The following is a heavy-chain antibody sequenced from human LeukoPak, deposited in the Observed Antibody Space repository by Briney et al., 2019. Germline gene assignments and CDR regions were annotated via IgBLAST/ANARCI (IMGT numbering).Heavy chain of an antibody. V-gene: IGHV3-21*01. D-gene: IGHD3-10*01. J-gene: IGHJ4*02. CDR2: ISSSSSYI. CDR3: ARDLYGSGSYYNAALPDY. Sequence: GGSLRLSCAASGFTFSSYSMNWVRQAPGKGLEWVSSISSSSSYIYYADSLKGRFTISRDNAKNSLYLQMNSLRAEDTAVYYCARDLYGSGSYYNAALPDYWGQGNLVTVSS. CDR1: GFTFSSYS.